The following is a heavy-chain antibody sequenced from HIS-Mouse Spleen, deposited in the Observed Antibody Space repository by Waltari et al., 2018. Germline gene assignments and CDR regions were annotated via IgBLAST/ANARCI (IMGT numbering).Heavy chain of an antibody. D-gene: IGHD2-2*01. CDR2: INPKSGGT. V-gene: IGHV1-2*02. CDR1: GYTFTGYY. J-gene: IGHJ4*02. Sequence: QVQLVQSGAEVKKPGASVKVSCKASGYTFTGYYMHWVRQAPGQGPEWMGWINPKSGGTNYEKKLQGRVTRTRDTSISTAYMELSRLGSDDTAVYYCAREPSWPGDYWGQGTLVTVSS. CDR3: AREPSWPGDY.